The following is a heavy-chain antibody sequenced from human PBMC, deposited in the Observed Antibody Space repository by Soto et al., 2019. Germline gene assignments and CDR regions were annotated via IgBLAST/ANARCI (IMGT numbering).Heavy chain of an antibody. J-gene: IGHJ4*02. V-gene: IGHV4-30-4*01. D-gene: IGHD2-15*01. Sequence: QVQLQESGPGLVRPSQTLSLTCTVSGGSINSDDFYWSWIRQPPGEGLEWIGFIYYNGRTSYTPSLESRLAISLDTSKNQFSPGLSSVTAADTAVYYCARDRSSSPDYFDYWGPGTLVTVSS. CDR2: IYYNGRT. CDR3: ARDRSSSPDYFDY. CDR1: GGSINSDDFY.